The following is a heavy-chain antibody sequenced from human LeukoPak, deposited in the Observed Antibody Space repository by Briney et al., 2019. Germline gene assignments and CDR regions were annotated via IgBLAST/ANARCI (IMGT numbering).Heavy chain of an antibody. CDR1: GFTFSSYA. CDR2: ISGSGGST. V-gene: IGHV3-23*01. D-gene: IGHD6-19*01. CDR3: AASGYSSGWYYY. J-gene: IGHJ4*02. Sequence: GGSLRLSCAASGFTFSSYAMSWVRQAPGKGLEWVSAISGSGGSTYYADSVKGRFTISIDNSKNTLYLQMNSLRAEDTAVYYCAASGYSSGWYYYWGQGTLVTVSS.